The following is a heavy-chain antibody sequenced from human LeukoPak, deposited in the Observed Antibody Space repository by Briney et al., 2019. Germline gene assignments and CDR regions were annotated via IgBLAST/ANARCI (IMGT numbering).Heavy chain of an antibody. CDR2: IYASGST. Sequence: SETLSLTCTVSGGSISSGSYYWSWIRQPAGKGLEWIGRIYASGSTNYNPSLKSRATISVDTSKNQFSLKLSSVTAADTAVYYCARERIQLNWFDPWGQGTLVTVSS. D-gene: IGHD5-18*01. CDR3: ARERIQLNWFDP. CDR1: GGSISSGSYY. J-gene: IGHJ5*02. V-gene: IGHV4-61*02.